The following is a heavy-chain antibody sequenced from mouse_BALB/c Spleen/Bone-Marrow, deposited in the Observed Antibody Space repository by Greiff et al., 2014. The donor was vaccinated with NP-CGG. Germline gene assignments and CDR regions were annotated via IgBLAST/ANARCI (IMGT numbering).Heavy chain of an antibody. CDR3: ARKGAMITHYYAMDY. CDR2: ISNGSSTI. D-gene: IGHD2-4*01. Sequence: DVHLVESGGGLVQPGGSRKLSCAASGFTFSSFGMHWVRQAPEKGLEWVAYISNGSSTIYYADTVKGRFTISRDNPKNTLFLQMTSLRSEDTAMYYCARKGAMITHYYAMDYWGQGTPVTVSS. J-gene: IGHJ4*01. CDR1: GFTFSSFG. V-gene: IGHV5-17*02.